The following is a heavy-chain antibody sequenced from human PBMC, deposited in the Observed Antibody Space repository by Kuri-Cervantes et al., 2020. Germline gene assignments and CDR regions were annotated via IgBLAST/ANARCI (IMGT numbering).Heavy chain of an antibody. J-gene: IGHJ4*02. D-gene: IGHD1-7*01. V-gene: IGHV3-23*01. CDR2: ISGSGGST. Sequence: GESLKISCAASGFSSSSYSMSWVRQAPGKGLEWVSGISGSGGSTYYADSVKGRFTISRDNSENTVYLQMISLRAEDTAVYYCAKDGKKGRTTAYFDYWGQGTLVTVSS. CDR1: GFSSSSYS. CDR3: AKDGKKGRTTAYFDY.